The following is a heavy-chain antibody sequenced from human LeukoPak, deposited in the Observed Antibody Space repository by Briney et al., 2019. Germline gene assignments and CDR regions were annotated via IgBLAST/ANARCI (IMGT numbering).Heavy chain of an antibody. J-gene: IGHJ4*02. CDR2: IYGGGDT. CDR3: ARSPSRAYFDS. CDR1: GFTVSSNY. Sequence: AGSLRLSCAASGFTVSSNYMSWVRQAPGKGLEWVSVIYGGGDTYYADSVKGRFSISRDNSKNTLYLQMNSLRAEDTAVYYCARSPSRAYFDSWGQGTLVTVSS. V-gene: IGHV3-66*01. D-gene: IGHD6-6*01.